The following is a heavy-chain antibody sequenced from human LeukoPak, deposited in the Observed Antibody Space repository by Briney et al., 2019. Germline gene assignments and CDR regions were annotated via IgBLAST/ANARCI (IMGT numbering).Heavy chain of an antibody. CDR2: IIPIFGTA. V-gene: IGHV1-69*01. CDR3: ASGRVMAARDYYYGMDV. J-gene: IGHJ6*02. Sequence: ASVKVSCKASGGTFSSYAISWVRQAPGQGLEWMGGIIPIFGTANYAQKFQGRVTITADESTSTAYMELSSLRSEGTAVYYCASGRVMAARDYYYGMDVWGQGTTVTVSS. D-gene: IGHD6-6*01. CDR1: GGTFSSYA.